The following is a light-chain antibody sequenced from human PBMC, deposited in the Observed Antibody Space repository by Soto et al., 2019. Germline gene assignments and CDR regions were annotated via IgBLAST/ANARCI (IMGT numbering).Light chain of an antibody. CDR1: SSDVGRYNY. J-gene: IGLJ2*01. CDR3: SSYTSVNTVV. V-gene: IGLV2-14*01. Sequence: QSALTQPASVSGSPGQSITISCTGTSSDVGRYNYVSWYQQHPGKAPKLMIFEVSNRPSGVSNRFSGSKSGNTASLTISGLQAEDEADYYCSSYTSVNTVVFGGGTQLTVL. CDR2: EVS.